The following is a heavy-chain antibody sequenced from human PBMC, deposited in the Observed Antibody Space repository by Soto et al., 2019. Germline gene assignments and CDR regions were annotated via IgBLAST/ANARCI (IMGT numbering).Heavy chain of an antibody. Sequence: PSETLSLTCTVSGGSISSYYWSWIRQPPGKGLEWIGYIYYSGRSYYKPSLKSRVTMSVDTSKNQFSLTLTSVTAADTAVYYCARGGGFDSWGRGTLVTVSS. CDR2: IYYSGRS. J-gene: IGHJ4*02. D-gene: IGHD3-16*01. V-gene: IGHV4-59*08. CDR1: GGSISSYY. CDR3: ARGGGFDS.